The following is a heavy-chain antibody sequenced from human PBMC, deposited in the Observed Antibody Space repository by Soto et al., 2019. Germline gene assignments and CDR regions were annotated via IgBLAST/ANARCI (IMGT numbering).Heavy chain of an antibody. CDR1: GFTFSDYY. CDR3: AREQQTGMVLGWFDT. J-gene: IGHJ5*02. CDR2: SSSHYT. Sequence: QVQLVESGGGFVKPGGSLRLSCAASGFTFSDYYISWIRQAPGKGLEWISYSSSHYTKYADSVQGRFIVSRDNAKNSLFLQMNSLRHDDTAFYYCAREQQTGMVLGWFDTWGQGTLVTVSS. D-gene: IGHD1-1*01. V-gene: IGHV3-11*06.